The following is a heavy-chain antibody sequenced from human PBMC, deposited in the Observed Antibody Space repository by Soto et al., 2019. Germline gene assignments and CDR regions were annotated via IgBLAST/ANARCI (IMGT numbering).Heavy chain of an antibody. Sequence: EVQLVQSGGGLVKPGGSVRLSCAASGFTFGDTPMNWVRQAPGRGLEWVGRLKSKRDGGATDLAAVVRGRFTISRDAATNTLNLQMDSLKTEDTAFYYCIAGRNTKGAQQVDYWGQGTLVTVSS. CDR3: IAGRNTKGAQQVDY. CDR1: GFTFGDTP. CDR2: LKSKRDGGAT. D-gene: IGHD1-1*01. J-gene: IGHJ4*01. V-gene: IGHV3-15*07.